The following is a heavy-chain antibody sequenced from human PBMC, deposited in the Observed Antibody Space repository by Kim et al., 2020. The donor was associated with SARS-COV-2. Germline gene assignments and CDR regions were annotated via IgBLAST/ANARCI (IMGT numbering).Heavy chain of an antibody. CDR2: IIPIFGTA. J-gene: IGHJ4*02. CDR3: ASGVPGDYDILTGEFDY. V-gene: IGHV1-69*13. Sequence: SVKVSCKASGGTFSSYAISWVRQAPGQGLEWMGGIIPIFGTANYAQKFQGRVTITADESTSTAYMELSSLRSEDTAVYYCASGVPGDYDILTGEFDYWGQGTLVTVSS. D-gene: IGHD3-9*01. CDR1: GGTFSSYA.